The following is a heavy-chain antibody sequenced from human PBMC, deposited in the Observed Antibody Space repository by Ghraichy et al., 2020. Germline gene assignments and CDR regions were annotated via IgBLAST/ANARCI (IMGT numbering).Heavy chain of an antibody. CDR1: GGSISSSSYY. J-gene: IGHJ5*02. D-gene: IGHD2-2*01. CDR2: IYYSGST. CDR3: ASVPAAEGWFDP. V-gene: IGHV4-39*01. Sequence: SETLSLTCTVSGGSISSSSYYWGWIRQPPGKGLEWIGSIYYSGSTYYNPSLKSRVTISVDTSKNQFSLKLSSVTAADTAVYYCASVPAAEGWFDPWGQGTLVTVSS.